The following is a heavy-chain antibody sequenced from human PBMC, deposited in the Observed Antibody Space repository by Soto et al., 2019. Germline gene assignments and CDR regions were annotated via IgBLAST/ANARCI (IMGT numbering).Heavy chain of an antibody. V-gene: IGHV1-69*01. J-gene: IGHJ5*02. Sequence: QVQLVQSGAEVKKPGSSVKVSCKASGGTFSSYAISWVRPAPGPGLEWMGGIIPIFGTANYAQKFQGRVTITADESASTAYMELSSLRAEDTAVYYCARDNSQYQLPWSAGGWFHPWCQGTLVTVSS. CDR1: GGTFSSYA. CDR2: IIPIFGTA. D-gene: IGHD2-2*01. CDR3: ARDNSQYQLPWSAGGWFHP.